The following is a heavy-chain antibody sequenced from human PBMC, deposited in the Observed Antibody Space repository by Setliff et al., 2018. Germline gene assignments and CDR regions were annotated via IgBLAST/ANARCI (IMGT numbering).Heavy chain of an antibody. Sequence: SETLSLTCTVSGGSISSYYWSWIRQPAGKGLEWIGHIYIGVSANYNPSLKSRVTMSIDTAKNQFSLKLNSVTAADMAVYYCAREQWLDPPGYYYMDVWAKGTTVTV. CDR1: GGSISSYY. CDR3: AREQWLDPPGYYYMDV. J-gene: IGHJ6*03. CDR2: IYIGVSA. V-gene: IGHV4-4*07. D-gene: IGHD6-19*01.